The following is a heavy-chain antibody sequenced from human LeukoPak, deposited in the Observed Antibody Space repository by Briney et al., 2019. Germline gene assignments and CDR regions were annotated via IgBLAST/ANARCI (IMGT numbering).Heavy chain of an antibody. CDR1: GFTFSSYS. CDR2: ISSNGGNT. Sequence: GGSLRLSCAASGFTFSSYSMNWVRQAPGKGLEYVSAISSNGGNTYYANSVKGRFTISRDNSKNTLYLQMGSLRAEDMARYYCARAPREGFSGSYHDYWGQGTLVTVSS. V-gene: IGHV3-64*01. D-gene: IGHD1-26*01. J-gene: IGHJ4*02. CDR3: ARAPREGFSGSYHDY.